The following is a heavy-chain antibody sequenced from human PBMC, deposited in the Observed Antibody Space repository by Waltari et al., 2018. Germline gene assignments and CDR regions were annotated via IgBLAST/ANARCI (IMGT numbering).Heavy chain of an antibody. CDR3: ARKLRPPFSSFHS. D-gene: IGHD4-17*01. J-gene: IGHJ4*02. V-gene: IGHV4-39*01. CDR1: GGSSSSSTNF. CDR2: IYSSGNT. Sequence: QLQLQESGPGLVKPSETLSLTCTVPGGSSSSSTNFWVWIRPPPGKGLEWIGSIYSSGNTYYNPSLKSRVTVSLDASKDRFSLKLSSVTAADTAVYYCARKLRPPFSSFHSWGLGTLVTVSS.